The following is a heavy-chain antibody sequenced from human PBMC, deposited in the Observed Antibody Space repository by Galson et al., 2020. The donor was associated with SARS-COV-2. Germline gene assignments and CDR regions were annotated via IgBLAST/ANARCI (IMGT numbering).Heavy chain of an antibody. D-gene: IGHD6-19*01. CDR3: AKGPNSYSRGWYGIDY. CDR1: GITFDDYA. Sequence: GGSLRLYCAASGITFDDYAMHWVRQAPGRGLEWVSTITWNSGSIDYTDSVKGRFTISRDNAKNSLYLQMNSLRAEDTAMYYCAKGPNSYSRGWYGIDYWGQGTLVTVSS. CDR2: ITWNSGSI. J-gene: IGHJ4*02. V-gene: IGHV3-9*01.